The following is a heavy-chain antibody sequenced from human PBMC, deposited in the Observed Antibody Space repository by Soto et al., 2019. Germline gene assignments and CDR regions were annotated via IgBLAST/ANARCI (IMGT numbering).Heavy chain of an antibody. CDR2: ISYEGSIQ. CDR3: ARTKVTFGGVIVPIDY. J-gene: IGHJ4*02. Sequence: ESGGGVVQPGRSLRLSCEVSGFTFSTYGMHWVRQAPGKGLEWVAVISYEGSIQFYADSVKDRFTISRDNSKNTVYLQMNSLRPEDTAVYYCARTKVTFGGVIVPIDYWGQGSLVSVSS. V-gene: IGHV3-30*03. D-gene: IGHD3-16*02. CDR1: GFTFSTYG.